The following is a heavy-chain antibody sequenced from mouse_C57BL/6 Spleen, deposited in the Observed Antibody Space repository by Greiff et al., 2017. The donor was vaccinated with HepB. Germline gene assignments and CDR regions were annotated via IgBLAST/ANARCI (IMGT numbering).Heavy chain of an antibody. CDR3: VRVDGYYGWFAY. CDR2: IRSKSSNYAT. J-gene: IGHJ3*01. Sequence: DVMLVESGGGLVQPKGSLKLSCAASGFTFNTYAMHWVRQAPGKGLEWVARIRSKSSNYATYYADSVKDRFTISRDDSQSMLYLQMNNLKTEDTAMDYCVRVDGYYGWFAYWGQGTLVTVSA. CDR1: GFTFNTYA. V-gene: IGHV10-3*01. D-gene: IGHD2-3*01.